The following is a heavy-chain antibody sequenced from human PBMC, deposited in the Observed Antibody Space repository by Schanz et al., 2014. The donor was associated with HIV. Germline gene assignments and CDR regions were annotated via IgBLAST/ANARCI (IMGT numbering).Heavy chain of an antibody. CDR1: GESFSGYY. V-gene: IGHV4-34*11. J-gene: IGHJ3*02. CDR2: IYYTGST. CDR3: ARDQFRGAFDI. Sequence: QVRLQQWGAGLLKPSGTLSLTCAVYGESFSGYYWGWIRQPPGRGLEWIGYIYYTGSTNYNPSLKSRVTISVDTSKNQFSLKLSSVTAADTAVYYCARDQFRGAFDIWGQGTMVTVSS.